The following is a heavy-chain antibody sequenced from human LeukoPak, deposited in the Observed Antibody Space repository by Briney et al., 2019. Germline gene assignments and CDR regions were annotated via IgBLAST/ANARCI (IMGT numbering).Heavy chain of an antibody. J-gene: IGHJ3*02. D-gene: IGHD3-10*01. Sequence: LSGGSLRLSCAASGFTFSSYDMHWVRQATGKGLEWVSGIGTAGDTYYPGSVKGRFTISRENAKNSVYLQMNSLRAGDTAVYYCARSVGELGNAFDIWGQGTMVTVSS. CDR1: GFTFSSYD. CDR3: ARSVGELGNAFDI. CDR2: IGTAGDT. V-gene: IGHV3-13*01.